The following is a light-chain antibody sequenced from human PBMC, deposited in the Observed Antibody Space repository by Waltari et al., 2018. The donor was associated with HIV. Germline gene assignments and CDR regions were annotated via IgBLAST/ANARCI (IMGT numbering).Light chain of an antibody. CDR3: QQYYSTPNT. V-gene: IGKV4-1*01. CDR1: QSVLYRSNSKND. J-gene: IGKJ2*01. Sequence: DIVMTQSPDSLAVSLGERATINCKSSQSVLYRSNSKNDLDWYQQKPGQPPKLLIYWASTRESGVPDRCSGSGSGTDFTLTISCLQAEDVAVYYCQQYYSTPNTFGQGTKLEIK. CDR2: WAS.